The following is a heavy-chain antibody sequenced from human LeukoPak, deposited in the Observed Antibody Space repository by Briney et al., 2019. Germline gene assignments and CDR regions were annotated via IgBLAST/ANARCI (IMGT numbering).Heavy chain of an antibody. Sequence: GGSLRLSCSASGFTFSNYAMSWFRQAPGKGLEWVGCIRSKAYGGATEYAASVKGRFTISRDDSKSIAYLQMNSLKTEDTAVYYCTRRLRGGYFDYWGQGTLVAVSS. CDR3: TRRLRGGYFDY. CDR1: GFTFSNYA. J-gene: IGHJ4*02. D-gene: IGHD5-12*01. V-gene: IGHV3-49*03. CDR2: IRSKAYGGAT.